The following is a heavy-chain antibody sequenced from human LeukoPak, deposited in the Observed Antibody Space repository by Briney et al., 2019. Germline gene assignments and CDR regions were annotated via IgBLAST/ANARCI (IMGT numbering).Heavy chain of an antibody. CDR3: AIAAAGSFDY. D-gene: IGHD6-13*01. CDR1: GFTFSSYA. J-gene: IGHJ4*02. Sequence: PGGSLRLSCAASGFTFSSYAMHWVRQAPGKGLEWVAVISYDGSNKYYADSVKGRFTISRDNSKNTLYLQMNSLRAEDTVVYYCAIAAAGSFDYWGQGTLVTVSS. V-gene: IGHV3-30-3*01. CDR2: ISYDGSNK.